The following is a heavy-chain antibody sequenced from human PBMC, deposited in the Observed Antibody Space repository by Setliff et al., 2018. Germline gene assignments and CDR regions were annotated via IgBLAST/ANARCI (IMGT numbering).Heavy chain of an antibody. V-gene: IGHV4-61*02. CDR1: GGSISSGSYH. J-gene: IGHJ4*02. CDR2: LHTSGST. CDR3: ARDNTMVGATDY. D-gene: IGHD1-26*01. Sequence: LSLTCALSGGSISSGSYHWSWIRQPAGQGLEWVGRLHTSGSTNYNPSLKGRVTISVDTSRNQFSLNLTSVTAADTAVYFCARDNTMVGATDYWGLGTLVTVSS.